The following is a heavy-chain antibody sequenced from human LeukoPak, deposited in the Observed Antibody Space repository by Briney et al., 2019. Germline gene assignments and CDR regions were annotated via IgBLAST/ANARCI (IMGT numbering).Heavy chain of an antibody. D-gene: IGHD6-19*01. CDR1: GFTFFTYA. V-gene: IGHV3-30*04. J-gene: IGHJ4*02. CDR3: ARGVTEHIGVAQFDH. CDR2: ISYDGSHK. Sequence: QPGGSLRLSCAASGFTFFTYAMHWVRQAPGKGLEWVAVISYDGSHKCYADSVKGRITISRDNSKNTVYLQMNSLRPEDTAVYYCARGVTEHIGVAQFDHWGQGSLVTVSS.